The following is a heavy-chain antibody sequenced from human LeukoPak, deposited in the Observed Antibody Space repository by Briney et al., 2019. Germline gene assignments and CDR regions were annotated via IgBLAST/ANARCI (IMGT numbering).Heavy chain of an antibody. CDR3: ARIAYCGGDCYRIYYYYYGMDV. V-gene: IGHV3-7*05. CDR1: GFTFSSYW. J-gene: IGHJ6*02. CDR2: IKQDGSEK. Sequence: GGALRLSCAASGFTFSSYWRSWVRQAPGKGVEWVANIKQDGSEKYYVDSVKGRFTISRDNAKNSLYLQMNSLRAEDTAVYYCARIAYCGGDCYRIYYYYYGMDVWGQGTTVTVSS. D-gene: IGHD2-21*02.